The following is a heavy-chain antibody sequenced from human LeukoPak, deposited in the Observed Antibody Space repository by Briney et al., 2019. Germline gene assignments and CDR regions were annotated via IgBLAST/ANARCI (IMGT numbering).Heavy chain of an antibody. CDR1: GDSVSSNTAA. J-gene: IGHJ4*02. CDR2: IYYRSKWFR. Sequence: SQTLSLTCAISGDSVSSNTAAWNWIRQSPSRGLEWLGRIYYRSKWFRDYAVSVKSRVTIDADTSKNQFSLQLNSVTPEDTAVYYCEREEMATFDYWGQGTLVTVSS. CDR3: EREEMATFDY. V-gene: IGHV6-1*01. D-gene: IGHD5-24*01.